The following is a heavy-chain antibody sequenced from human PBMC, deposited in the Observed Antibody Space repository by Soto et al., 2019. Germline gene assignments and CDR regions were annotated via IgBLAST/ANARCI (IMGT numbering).Heavy chain of an antibody. CDR1: GYTFSNYG. CDR3: ARDEGIRGFDS. Sequence: QVQLVQSGDEVKKSGASVKVSCKASGYTFSNYGISWVRQAPGQGLEWMGWISGYNGLTAYAQNVQGRVSMTIDTPTSTVFMELMGLRSNDTAVYYCARDEGIRGFDSGGQVALVTGSS. J-gene: IGHJ4*02. D-gene: IGHD3-10*01. CDR2: ISGYNGLT. V-gene: IGHV1-18*04.